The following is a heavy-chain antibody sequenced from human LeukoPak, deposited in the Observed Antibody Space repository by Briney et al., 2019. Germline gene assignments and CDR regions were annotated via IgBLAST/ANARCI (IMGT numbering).Heavy chain of an antibody. CDR2: ISGSGGST. Sequence: PGGSLRLSCAASGFTFSSYAMSWVRQAPGKGLEWVSAISGSGGSTYYADFVKGRFTISRDNSKNTLYLQMNSMRAEDTAVYYCAKTALVVVISDFDYWGQGTLVTVSS. V-gene: IGHV3-23*01. CDR1: GFTFSSYA. J-gene: IGHJ4*02. D-gene: IGHD3-22*01. CDR3: AKTALVVVISDFDY.